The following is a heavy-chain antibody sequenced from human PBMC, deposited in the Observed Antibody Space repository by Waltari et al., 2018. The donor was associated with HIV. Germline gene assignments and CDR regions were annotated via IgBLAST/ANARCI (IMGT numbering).Heavy chain of an antibody. D-gene: IGHD3-22*01. CDR2: IYHSGST. Sequence: QLQLQESGSGLVKPSQTLSLTCAVSGGSISSGGYSWRWIRQPPGKGLKWIGYIYHSGSTYYNPSLKSRVTISVDRSKNQFSLKLSSVTAADTAVYYCARGRYYDSSGYYYYYFDYWGQGTLVTVSS. CDR3: ARGRYYDSSGYYYYYFDY. J-gene: IGHJ4*02. CDR1: GGSISSGGYS. V-gene: IGHV4-30-2*01.